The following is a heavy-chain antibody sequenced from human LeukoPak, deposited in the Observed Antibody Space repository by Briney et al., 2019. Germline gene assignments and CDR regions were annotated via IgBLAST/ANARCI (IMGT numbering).Heavy chain of an antibody. Sequence: PGGSLRLSCAASGFTFSSYGMHWVRQAPGKGLEWVAVISYDGSNKYYADSVKGRFTISRDNSKNTLYLQMNSLRAEDTAVYYCACSGGSCYPSISGWGQGTLVTVSS. V-gene: IGHV3-30*03. CDR1: GFTFSSYG. CDR3: ACSGGSCYPSISG. CDR2: ISYDGSNK. J-gene: IGHJ4*02. D-gene: IGHD2-15*01.